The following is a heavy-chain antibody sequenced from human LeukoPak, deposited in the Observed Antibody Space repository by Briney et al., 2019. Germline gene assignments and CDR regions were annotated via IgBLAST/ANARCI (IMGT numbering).Heavy chain of an antibody. V-gene: IGHV3-53*01. D-gene: IGHD2-15*01. CDR1: GFTVSSNY. CDR2: IYSGGST. Sequence: TGGSLRLSCAASGFTVSSNYMSWVRQAPGKGLEWVSVIYSGGSTYYADSVKGRFTISRDNSKNTLYLQMNSLRAEDTAVYYCARVRGHCSGGSCYPTFDYWGQGTLVTVSS. CDR3: ARVRGHCSGGSCYPTFDY. J-gene: IGHJ4*02.